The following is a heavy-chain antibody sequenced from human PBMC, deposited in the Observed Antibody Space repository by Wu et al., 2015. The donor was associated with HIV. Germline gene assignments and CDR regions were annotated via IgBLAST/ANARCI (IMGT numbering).Heavy chain of an antibody. V-gene: IGHV1-46*01. Sequence: QVQLVQSGAGVKKPGASVRLSCRPFGYTFTSYFIHWVRQAPGQGPEWMGVINPHSGTTDYAQKFQGRVNMTRDTSTSRVYMDLNSLRSEDTAVYYCARERVDYDSSGYRANRGHYFDQLGPGNAAHRLL. CDR1: GYTFTSYF. CDR3: ARERVDYDSSGYRANRGHYFDQ. D-gene: IGHD3-22*01. CDR2: INPHSGTT. J-gene: IGHJ4*02.